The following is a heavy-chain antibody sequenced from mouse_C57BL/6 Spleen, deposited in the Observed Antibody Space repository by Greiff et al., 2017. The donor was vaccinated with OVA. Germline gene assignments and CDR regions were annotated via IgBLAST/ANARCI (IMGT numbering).Heavy chain of an antibody. CDR3: ARRISREDWYFDV. J-gene: IGHJ1*03. CDR1: GYTFTSYG. CDR2: IYIGNGYT. Sequence: VHVKQSGAELVRPGSSVKMSCKTSGYTFTSYGINWVKQRPGQGLEWIGYIYIGNGYTEYNEKFKGKATLTSDTSSSTAYMQLSSLTSEDSAIYFCARRISREDWYFDVWGTGTTVTVSS. V-gene: IGHV1-58*01.